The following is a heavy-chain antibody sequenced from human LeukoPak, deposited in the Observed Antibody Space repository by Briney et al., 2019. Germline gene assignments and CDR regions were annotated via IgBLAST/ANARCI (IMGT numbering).Heavy chain of an antibody. CDR1: GFTFTGYY. J-gene: IGHJ4*02. CDR3: ARYSSSSTAVDY. Sequence: ASVKVSCKASGFTFTGYYMHWVRQAPGQGLEWMGWINPNSGGTNYAQKFQGRVTMTRDTSISTAYMELSRLRSDDTAVYYCARYSSSSTAVDYWGQGTLVTVSS. D-gene: IGHD6-6*01. CDR2: INPNSGGT. V-gene: IGHV1-2*02.